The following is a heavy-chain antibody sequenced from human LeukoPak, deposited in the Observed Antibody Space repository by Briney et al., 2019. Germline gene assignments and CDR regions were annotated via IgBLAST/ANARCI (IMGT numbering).Heavy chain of an antibody. D-gene: IGHD6-13*01. J-gene: IGHJ4*02. CDR3: ARGDSTWADY. CDR2: IVSDGRST. Sequence: PGGSLRLSCAASGITFSNYWMHWVRQVPGKGLVWVSRIVSDGRSTSHADSVRGRFTMSRDNAKNTLYLQMNSLRAEDTAVYYCARGDSTWADYWGQGTLVTVSS. V-gene: IGHV3-74*01. CDR1: GITFSNYW.